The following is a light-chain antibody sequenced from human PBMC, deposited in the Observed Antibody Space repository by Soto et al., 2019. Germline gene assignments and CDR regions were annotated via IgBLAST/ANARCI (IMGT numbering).Light chain of an antibody. J-gene: IGKJ4*01. CDR2: KTS. V-gene: IGKV1-5*03. CDR1: QTISNW. Sequence: DIQMTQSPSTLSGSVGARVTITCRASQTISNWLAWYQQKPGKAPKLLIYKTSNLDSGVPSRFSGSGSGTEFSLTISSLQADDFATYYCQQYKSFSLTFGGGTKVDI. CDR3: QQYKSFSLT.